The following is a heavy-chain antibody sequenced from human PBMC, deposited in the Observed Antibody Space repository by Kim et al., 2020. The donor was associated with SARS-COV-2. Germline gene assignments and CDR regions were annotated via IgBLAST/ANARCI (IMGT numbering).Heavy chain of an antibody. V-gene: IGHV4-59*08. CDR3: GRLSVAALAVSHNYHSMD. CDR2: VYYTGTT. Sequence: SETLSLSCTVSGCSISGYHWSWIRRPPGKGLEWIGYVYYTGTTNYNPSLKSRLTLAVDTSLNHFFLQLTSVTAADTTVYYCGRLSVAALAVSHNYHSMD. D-gene: IGHD6-19*01. CDR1: GCSISGYH. J-gene: IGHJ6*01.